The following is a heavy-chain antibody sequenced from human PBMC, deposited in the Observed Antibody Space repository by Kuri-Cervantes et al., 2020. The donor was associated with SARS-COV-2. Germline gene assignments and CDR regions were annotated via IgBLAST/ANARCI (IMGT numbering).Heavy chain of an antibody. CDR2: VSYDGSGK. V-gene: IGHV3-30*09. CDR3: ARYDYVWGSLGLDF. Sequence: GESLKISCEASGFPFTGYSIRWVRQAPGKGLEWVAAVSYDGSGKYYTDSVKGRFAISRDNSRDTVYLQMNSLTPADTAVYHCARYDYVWGSLGLDFWGQGTMVTVSS. J-gene: IGHJ3*01. D-gene: IGHD3-16*01. CDR1: GFPFTGYS.